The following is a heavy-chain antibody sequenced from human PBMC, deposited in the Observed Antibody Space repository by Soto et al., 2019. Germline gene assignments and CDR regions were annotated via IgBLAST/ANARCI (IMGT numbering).Heavy chain of an antibody. V-gene: IGHV1-18*01. CDR2: ISAYNGNT. J-gene: IGHJ3*02. D-gene: IGHD2-8*01. CDR3: ARDKDIVLMVYAIDAFDI. CDR1: GYTFTSYG. Sequence: ASVKVSCKASGYTFTSYGISWVRQAPGQGLEWMVWISAYNGNTNYAQKLQGRVTMTTDTSTSTACMELRSLRSDDTAVYYCARDKDIVLMVYAIDAFDIWGQGTMVTVSS.